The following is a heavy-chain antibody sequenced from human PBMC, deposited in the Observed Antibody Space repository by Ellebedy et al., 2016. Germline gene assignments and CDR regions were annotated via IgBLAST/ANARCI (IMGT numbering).Heavy chain of an antibody. Sequence: GSLRLXXTVSGDSISNSPYYWGWIRQPPGMALEWIGTIPYGGKTYHSPSLKSRVSISVDTSNNQFSLRLSSVTAADTAVYYCARLKKSETFCSISTCYVSSWLDPWGQGTLVTVSS. J-gene: IGHJ5*02. CDR2: IPYGGKT. CDR1: GDSISNSPYY. V-gene: IGHV4-39*01. CDR3: ARLKKSETFCSISTCYVSSWLDP. D-gene: IGHD2/OR15-2a*01.